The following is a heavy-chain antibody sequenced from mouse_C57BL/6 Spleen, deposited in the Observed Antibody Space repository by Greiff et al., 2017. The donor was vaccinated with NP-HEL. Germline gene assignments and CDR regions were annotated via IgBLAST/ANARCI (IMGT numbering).Heavy chain of an antibody. CDR1: GYTFTSYW. D-gene: IGHD4-1*01. Sequence: QVQLQQPGAELVKPGASVKLSCKASGYTFTSYWMQWVKPRPGQGLEWIGEIDPSDSYTTYNQKFKGKATLTVDTSSSTAYMQLSSLTSEDSAVYYCARRELGPYYFDYWGQGTTLTVSS. CDR3: ARRELGPYYFDY. V-gene: IGHV1-50*01. CDR2: IDPSDSYT. J-gene: IGHJ2*01.